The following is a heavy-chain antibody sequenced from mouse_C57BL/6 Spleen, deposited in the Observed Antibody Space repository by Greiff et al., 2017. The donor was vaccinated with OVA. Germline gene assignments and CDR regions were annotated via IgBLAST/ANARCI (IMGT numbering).Heavy chain of an antibody. D-gene: IGHD1-1*01. CDR3: ARQAITTVFDY. J-gene: IGHJ2*01. CDR2: ISGGGGNT. Sequence: EVKVVESGGGLVKPGGSLKLSCAASGFTFSSYTMSWVRQTPEQRLEWVATISGGGGNTYYPDSVKGRFTISRDNAKNTLYLQLSSLRSEDTALYYCARQAITTVFDYWGQGTTLTVAS. V-gene: IGHV5-9*01. CDR1: GFTFSSYT.